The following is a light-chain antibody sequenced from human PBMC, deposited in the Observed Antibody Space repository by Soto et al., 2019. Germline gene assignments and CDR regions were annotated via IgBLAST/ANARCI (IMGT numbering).Light chain of an antibody. Sequence: EIVMTQSPATLSVSPGXRATLSCRASQSVSSNLAWYQQKPGQAPRLLIYGASTRATGIPARFSGSGSGTEFTLTISSLQSEDFAVYYCQQYNNWPWTFGQGTKVDTK. CDR1: QSVSSN. CDR3: QQYNNWPWT. CDR2: GAS. J-gene: IGKJ1*01. V-gene: IGKV3-15*01.